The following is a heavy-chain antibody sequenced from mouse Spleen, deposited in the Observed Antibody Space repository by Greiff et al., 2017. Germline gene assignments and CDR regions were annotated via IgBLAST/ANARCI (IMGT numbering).Heavy chain of an antibody. CDR2: INYDGSST. V-gene: IGHV5-16*01. D-gene: IGHD1-1*01. Sequence: EVKVVESEGGLVQPGSSMKLSCTASGFTFSDYYMAWVRQVPEKGLEWVANINYDGSSTYYLDSLKSRFIISRDNAKNILYLQMSSLKSEDTATYYCARAHYYGSSPNYYAMDYWGQGTSVTVSS. J-gene: IGHJ4*01. CDR3: ARAHYYGSSPNYYAMDY. CDR1: GFTFSDYY.